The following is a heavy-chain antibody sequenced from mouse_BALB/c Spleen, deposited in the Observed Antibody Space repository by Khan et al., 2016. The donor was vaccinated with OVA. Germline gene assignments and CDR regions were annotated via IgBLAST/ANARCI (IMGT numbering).Heavy chain of an antibody. V-gene: IGHV1-7*01. CDR1: GYTFTSYW. D-gene: IGHD1-1*01. J-gene: IGHJ3*01. CDR2: IDPSTDYT. Sequence: QVQLQQSGAELAKPGASVKMSCKASGYTFTSYWMHWVKQRPGQGLEWIGYIDPSTDYTEYNQKFRDKATLTVDKSSTTVYMQLTSLTSEDSAVYYCVNHGSSSAWFTYWDQGTLVTVSA. CDR3: VNHGSSSAWFTY.